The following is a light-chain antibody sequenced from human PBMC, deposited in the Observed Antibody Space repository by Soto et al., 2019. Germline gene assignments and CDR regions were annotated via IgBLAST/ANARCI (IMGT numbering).Light chain of an antibody. V-gene: IGKV1-33*01. CDR3: QQYDNLPFT. CDR2: DAS. Sequence: DIQMTQSPSSLSASVGDRVTITCQASQDISAYLNWYQQKPGKAPKLLIYDASNLETGVPSRFSGSGSGTDFTSTISSLQPEDIATYYCQQYDNLPFTFGKGTRLDIK. CDR1: QDISAY. J-gene: IGKJ5*01.